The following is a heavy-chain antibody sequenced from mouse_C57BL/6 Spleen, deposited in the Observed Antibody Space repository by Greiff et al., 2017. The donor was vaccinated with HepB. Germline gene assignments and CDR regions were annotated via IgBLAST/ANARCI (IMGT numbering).Heavy chain of an antibody. J-gene: IGHJ2*01. CDR1: GYTFTDYE. D-gene: IGHD1-1*01. V-gene: IGHV1-15*01. CDR2: IDPETGGT. Sequence: QVQLQQSGAELVRPGASVTLSCKASGYTFTDYEMHWVKQTPVHGLEWIGAIDPETGGTAYNQKFKGKAILTADKSSSTAYMELRSLTSEDSAVYYCTREGSSEDFDYWGQGTTLTVSS. CDR3: TREGSSEDFDY.